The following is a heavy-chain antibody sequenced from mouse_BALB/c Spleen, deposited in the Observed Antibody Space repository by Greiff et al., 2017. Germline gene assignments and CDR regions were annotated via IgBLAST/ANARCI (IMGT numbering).Heavy chain of an antibody. Sequence: EVMLVESGGGLVQPGGSRKLSCAASGFTFSSFGMHWVRQAPEKGLEWVAYISSGSSTIYYADTVKGRFTISRDNPKNTLFLQMTSLRSEDTAMYYCARGVGQPGYFDVWGAGTTVTVSS. CDR2: ISSGSSTI. CDR1: GFTFSSFG. V-gene: IGHV5-17*02. D-gene: IGHD3-3*01. CDR3: ARGVGQPGYFDV. J-gene: IGHJ1*01.